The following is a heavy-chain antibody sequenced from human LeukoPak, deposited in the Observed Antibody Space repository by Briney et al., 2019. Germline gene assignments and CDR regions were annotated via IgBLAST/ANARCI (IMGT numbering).Heavy chain of an antibody. CDR3: ARVATPSSAYHDY. CDR2: SRNKANSYTT. Sequence: GGSLRLSCAASGFTFSDHYMDWVRQAPGKGLEWVGRSRNKANSYTTEYAASVKGRFTISRDDSKNSLYLQMNSLKTEDTAVYYCARVATPSSAYHDYWGQGTLVTVSS. CDR1: GFTFSDHY. V-gene: IGHV3-72*01. J-gene: IGHJ4*02. D-gene: IGHD3-22*01.